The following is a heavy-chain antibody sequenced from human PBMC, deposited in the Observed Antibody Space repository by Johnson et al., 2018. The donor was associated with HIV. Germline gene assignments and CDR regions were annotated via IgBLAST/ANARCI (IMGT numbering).Heavy chain of an antibody. CDR1: GFTFSSYA. Sequence: QEKLVESGGGLVQPGGSLRLSCAASGFTFSSYAMHWVRQAPGKGLEWVAVISYDGSNKYDADSVKGRFTISRDNSKNTLYLQMNSLRVEDTAVYYCAKGHCIAAAGVGAACHAFDIWGQGTMVTVSS. V-gene: IGHV3-30*14. D-gene: IGHD6-13*01. J-gene: IGHJ3*02. CDR2: ISYDGSNK. CDR3: AKGHCIAAAGVGAACHAFDI.